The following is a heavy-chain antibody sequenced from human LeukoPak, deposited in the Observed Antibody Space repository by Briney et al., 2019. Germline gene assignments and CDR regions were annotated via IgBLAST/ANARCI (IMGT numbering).Heavy chain of an antibody. D-gene: IGHD1-26*01. CDR3: ARDPGVGATTNAFDI. J-gene: IGHJ3*02. V-gene: IGHV1-2*02. CDR1: RYTFTGYY. Sequence: ASVKVSCKASRYTFTGYYMHWVRQAPGQGLEWMGWINPNSGGTNYAQKFQGRVTMTRDTSISTAYMELSRLRSDDTAVYYCARDPGVGATTNAFDIWGQGTMVTVSS. CDR2: INPNSGGT.